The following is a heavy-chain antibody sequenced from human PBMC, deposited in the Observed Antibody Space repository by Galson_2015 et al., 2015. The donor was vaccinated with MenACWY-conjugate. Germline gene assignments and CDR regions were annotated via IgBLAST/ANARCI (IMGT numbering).Heavy chain of an antibody. CDR1: GFTLSTYA. Sequence: LRLPCAASGFTLSTYAMTWVRQTSGKGLEWVSSITSSGDTIRYTDSVKGRFTVSRDNSKNTLFLQMSSLRVEDTAIYYCAKDPNGDYVGAFDTWGHGTVVTVSS. CDR2: ITSSGDTI. V-gene: IGHV3-23*01. D-gene: IGHD4-17*01. CDR3: AKDPNGDYVGAFDT. J-gene: IGHJ3*02.